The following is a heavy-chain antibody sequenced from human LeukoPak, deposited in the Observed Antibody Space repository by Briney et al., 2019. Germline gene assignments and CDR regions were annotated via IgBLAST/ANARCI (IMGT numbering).Heavy chain of an antibody. V-gene: IGHV3-23*01. D-gene: IGHD3-22*01. CDR3: AKDPDYYDSSGYYYFDY. CDR1: GFTFGSYA. Sequence: GGSLRLSCAASGFTFGSYAMSWVRQAPGKGLEWVSAISGSGGSTYYADSVKGRFTISRDNSKNTLYLQMNSLRAEDTAVYYCAKDPDYYDSSGYYYFDYWGQGTLVTVSS. CDR2: ISGSGGST. J-gene: IGHJ4*02.